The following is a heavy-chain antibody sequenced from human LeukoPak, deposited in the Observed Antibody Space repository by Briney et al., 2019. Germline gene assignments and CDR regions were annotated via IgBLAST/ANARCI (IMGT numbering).Heavy chain of an antibody. CDR2: IKQDGSER. CDR1: GFTFSNYW. CDR3: ARVRELYFYFDY. J-gene: IGHJ4*02. Sequence: GGSLRLSCAASGFTFSNYWMSWVRQAPGKGLEWVANIKQDGSERYYVDSVKGRFTISRDNAKNSLYPQMNNLRAEDTAVYYCARVRELYFYFDYWGQGTLVTVSS. D-gene: IGHD1-26*01. V-gene: IGHV3-7*03.